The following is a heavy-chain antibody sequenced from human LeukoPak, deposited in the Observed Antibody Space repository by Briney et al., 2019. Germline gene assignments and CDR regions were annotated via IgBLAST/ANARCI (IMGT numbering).Heavy chain of an antibody. V-gene: IGHV1-2*02. CDR1: GYTFTGYY. CDR3: AGSSSWYGEGFDY. CDR2: INPNSGGT. Sequence: GASVKVSCKASGYTFTGYYMHWVRQAPGQGLEWMGWINPNSGGTNYAQKFQGRVTMTRDTSISTAYMELSRLRSDDTAVYYCAGSSSWYGEGFDYWGQGTLVTVSS. J-gene: IGHJ4*02. D-gene: IGHD6-13*01.